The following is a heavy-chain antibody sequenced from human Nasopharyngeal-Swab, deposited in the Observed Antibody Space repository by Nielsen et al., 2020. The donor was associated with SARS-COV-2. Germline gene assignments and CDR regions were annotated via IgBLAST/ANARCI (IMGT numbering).Heavy chain of an antibody. Sequence: LSLTCAASGFTFNIYAMAWVRRAPGRGLQWVTGVSASGGSTYYTDSVKGRFSTSRDNSKNTLFLQMHSLRVEDTAVYYCAKDGVVRGDALDLWGQGTMVTVSS. CDR2: VSASGGST. V-gene: IGHV3-23*01. CDR3: AKDGVVRGDALDL. D-gene: IGHD3-10*01. J-gene: IGHJ3*01. CDR1: GFTFNIYA.